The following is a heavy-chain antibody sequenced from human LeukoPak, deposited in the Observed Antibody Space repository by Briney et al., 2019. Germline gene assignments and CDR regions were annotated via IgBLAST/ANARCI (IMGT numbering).Heavy chain of an antibody. J-gene: IGHJ5*02. CDR1: GYSFTSYW. V-gene: IGHV5-51*01. D-gene: IGHD6-13*01. CDR2: IYPGDSDT. CDR3: ATGPVAAAGTGLWFDP. Sequence: GESLKISCKGSGYSFTSYWIGWVRQMPGKGLEWMGIIYPGDSDTRYSPSFQDQVTISADKSISTAYLQWSSLKASDTAMYYCATGPVAAAGTGLWFDPWGQGTLVTVSS.